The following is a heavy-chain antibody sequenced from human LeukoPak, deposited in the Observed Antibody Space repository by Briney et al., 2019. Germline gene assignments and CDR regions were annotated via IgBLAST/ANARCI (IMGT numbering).Heavy chain of an antibody. Sequence: SETLSLTCTVSGGSISSYYWSWIRQPAGKGLESIGHISTSGSTNYNPSLKSRVTMSVDTSKNQFSLKLSSVTAADTAVYYCARGGRGYSYGYPNWFDPWGQGTLVTVSS. CDR1: GGSISSYY. J-gene: IGHJ5*02. CDR3: ARGGRGYSYGYPNWFDP. CDR2: ISTSGST. D-gene: IGHD5-18*01. V-gene: IGHV4-4*07.